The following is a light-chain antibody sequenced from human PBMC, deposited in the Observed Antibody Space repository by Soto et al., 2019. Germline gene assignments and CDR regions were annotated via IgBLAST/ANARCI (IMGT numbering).Light chain of an antibody. Sequence: QPVLTQPPSASGTPEQRVIISCSGSSSNIGSNTVNWYQQIPGTAPKLLIYSYNQRPSGVPDRFSGSKSDTSASLAISGLQSEDEAEYYCAAWDDILNGVLFGGGTKLTVL. V-gene: IGLV1-44*01. CDR1: SSNIGSNT. CDR2: SYN. J-gene: IGLJ2*01. CDR3: AAWDDILNGVL.